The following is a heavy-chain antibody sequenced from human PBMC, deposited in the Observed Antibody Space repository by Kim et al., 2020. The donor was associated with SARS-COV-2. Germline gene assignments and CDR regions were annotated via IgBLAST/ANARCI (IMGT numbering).Heavy chain of an antibody. V-gene: IGHV3-49*03. J-gene: IGHJ6*02. CDR3: TREWGSLGTGSYYYGMDV. CDR1: GFTFGDYA. CDR2: IRSKAYGGTT. D-gene: IGHD1-1*01. Sequence: GGSLRLSCTASGFTFGDYAMSWFRQAPGKGLEWVGFIRSKAYGGTTEYAASVKGRFTISRDDSKSIAYLQMNSLKTEDTAVYYCTREWGSLGTGSYYYGMDVWGQGTTVTVSS.